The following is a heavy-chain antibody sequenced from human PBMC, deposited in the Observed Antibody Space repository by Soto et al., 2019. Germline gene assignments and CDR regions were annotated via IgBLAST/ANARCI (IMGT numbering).Heavy chain of an antibody. CDR2: MNPNSGNT. CDR3: ARGLGMLRGVIDL. V-gene: IGHV1-8*01. Sequence: QVQLVQSGAEVKKPGASVKVSCKASGYSFTSYDINWVRQATGQGLEWMGWMNPNSGNTGYEQKFQGTVTMTRNTSMSTAYMELSSLRSEDTAVYYCARGLGMLRGVIDLWGQGTPVTVSS. J-gene: IGHJ5*02. D-gene: IGHD3-10*01. CDR1: GYSFTSYD.